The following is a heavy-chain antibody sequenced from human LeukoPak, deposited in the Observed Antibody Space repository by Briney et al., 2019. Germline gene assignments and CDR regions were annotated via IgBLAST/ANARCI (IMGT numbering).Heavy chain of an antibody. CDR3: GRPGGAPGLDY. CDR1: GDSISSSNW. J-gene: IGHJ4*02. V-gene: IGHV4-4*02. CDR2: IYHSGST. D-gene: IGHD1-1*01. Sequence: SGTLSLTCDVSGDSISSSNWWSWVRQPPGKGLEWIGEIYHSGSTNYNPSLMSRVTMSIDTSKNQFSLKLSSVTAADTAVYYCGRPGGAPGLDYWGQGTLVPVSS.